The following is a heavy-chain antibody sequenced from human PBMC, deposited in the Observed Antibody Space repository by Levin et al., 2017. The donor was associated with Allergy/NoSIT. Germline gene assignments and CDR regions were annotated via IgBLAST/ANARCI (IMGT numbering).Heavy chain of an antibody. D-gene: IGHD3-10*01. V-gene: IGHV3-9*01. CDR1: GFTFDDYA. CDR3: GKDMTVGSSARSYYYGLDV. Sequence: GGSLRLSCAASGFTFDDYAMHWVRQVPGKGLEWVAVITWNSGTIYYADSVKGRFTISRDNAKNSLFLQMNSLRPEDTAFYYCGKDMTVGSSARSYYYGLDVWGQGTTVTVSS. J-gene: IGHJ6*02. CDR2: ITWNSGTI.